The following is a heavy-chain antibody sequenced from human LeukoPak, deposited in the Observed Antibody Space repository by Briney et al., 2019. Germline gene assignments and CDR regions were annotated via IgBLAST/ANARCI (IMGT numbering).Heavy chain of an antibody. CDR3: ARGLKEYYDILTGSLYYYGMDV. J-gene: IGHJ6*02. CDR1: GGSFSGYY. CDR2: INHSGST. Sequence: SETLSLTCAVYGGSFSGYYWSWIRQPPGKGLEWIGEINHSGSTNYNPSLKSRVTISVDTSKNQFSLKLSSVTAADTAVYYCARGLKEYYDILTGSLYYYGMDVWGQGTTVTVSS. D-gene: IGHD3-9*01. V-gene: IGHV4-34*01.